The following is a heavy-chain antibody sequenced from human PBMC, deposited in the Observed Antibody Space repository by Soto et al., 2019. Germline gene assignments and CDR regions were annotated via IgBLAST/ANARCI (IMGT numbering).Heavy chain of an antibody. CDR3: ARFSGSDYYAMDV. V-gene: IGHV4-34*01. CDR2: INHSGVT. Sequence: QVQLQQWGAGLLKPSGTLSLTCAVYGGSFSGYYWSWIRQPPGKGLEWIGEINHSGVTHYKPSLKRRVTISVDTSKNQFSLQLKSVTAADTALYYCARFSGSDYYAMDVWGQGSTVTVSS. J-gene: IGHJ6*02. CDR1: GGSFSGYY. D-gene: IGHD6-19*01.